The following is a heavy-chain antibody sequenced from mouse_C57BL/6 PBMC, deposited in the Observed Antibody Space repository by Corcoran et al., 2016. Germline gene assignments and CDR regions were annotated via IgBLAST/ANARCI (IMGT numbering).Heavy chain of an antibody. CDR1: GYTFTTYG. CDR3: ARSITTVVVPYFDV. Sequence: QIQLVQSGPELKKPGETVKISCKASGYTFTTYGMSWVKQAPGKGLKWMGWINTYSGVPTYADDFKGRFAFSLETSASTAYLQINNLKNEDTATYFCARSITTVVVPYFDVWGTGTTVTVSS. CDR2: INTYSGVP. V-gene: IGHV9-3*01. J-gene: IGHJ1*03. D-gene: IGHD1-1*01.